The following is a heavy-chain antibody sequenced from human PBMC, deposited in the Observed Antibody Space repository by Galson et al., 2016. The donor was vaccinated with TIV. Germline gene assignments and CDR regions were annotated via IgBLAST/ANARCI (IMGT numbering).Heavy chain of an antibody. V-gene: IGHV6-1*01. CDR3: ARGGGDGQKALTHFDH. CDR2: TYSRSRWYN. Sequence: CAISGDSVSSKSAAWNWIRQSPSRGLEWLGRTYSRSRWYNEYAVSVRSRTSINPDTSKNQFSLQLNSVTPEDTAIYYCARGGGDGQKALTHFDHWGQGTLVTVSS. D-gene: IGHD5-24*01. J-gene: IGHJ4*02. CDR1: GDSVSSKSAA.